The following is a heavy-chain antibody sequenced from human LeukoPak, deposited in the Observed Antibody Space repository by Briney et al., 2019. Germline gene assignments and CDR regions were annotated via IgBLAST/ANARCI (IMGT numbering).Heavy chain of an antibody. CDR3: ARIGHQNLDY. D-gene: IGHD1-14*01. CDR2: IYTSGST. CDR1: GGSISGYY. V-gene: IGHV4-4*07. Sequence: SETLSLTCTVPGGSISGYYWSWVRQPAGKGLEWIGRIYTSGSTNYNPSLESRVTMSVDTSKNQFFLKLSSVTAADTAVYYCARIGHQNLDYWGQGTLVTVSS. J-gene: IGHJ4*02.